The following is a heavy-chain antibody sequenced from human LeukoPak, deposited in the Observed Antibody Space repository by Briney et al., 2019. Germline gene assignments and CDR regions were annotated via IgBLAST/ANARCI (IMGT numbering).Heavy chain of an antibody. CDR2: INTYNGNT. V-gene: IGHV1-18*01. CDR1: GYTLNKFG. CDR3: ARDTPQHLKRFDY. J-gene: IGHJ4*02. D-gene: IGHD6-13*01. Sequence: GASVKVSCKAPGYTLNKFGMSWVRQAPGQGLEWLGWINTYNGNTKLGEKFQGRVTITTDTSTSTVYMELTSLRTDDTAVYFCARDTPQHLKRFDYWGQGTLVTVSS.